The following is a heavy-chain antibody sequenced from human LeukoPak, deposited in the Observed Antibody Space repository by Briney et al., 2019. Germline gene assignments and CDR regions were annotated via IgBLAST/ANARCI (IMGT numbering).Heavy chain of an antibody. CDR2: IYPGDSDT. CDR1: GYNFMNYW. V-gene: IGHV5-51*01. D-gene: IGHD2-21*01. Sequence: PGESLKISCKGSGYNFMNYWIVWVRQMPGKGLEYMGIIYPGDSDTRYSPSFQGQVTISADKSISTAYLQWSSLKASDTAMYYCARRAECGGGDSCEYFDNWGQGALVTVSS. CDR3: ARRAECGGGDSCEYFDN. J-gene: IGHJ4*02.